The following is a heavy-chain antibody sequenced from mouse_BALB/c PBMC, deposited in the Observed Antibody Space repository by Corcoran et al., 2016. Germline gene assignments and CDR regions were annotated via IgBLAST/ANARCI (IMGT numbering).Heavy chain of an antibody. CDR1: GYTFSSYW. V-gene: IGHV1-9*01. J-gene: IGHJ1*01. Sequence: QVQLQQSGAELMKPGASVKISCKAAGYTFSSYWIEWVKQRPGHGLEWIGEILPGSGNTNYNEKFKGKATFTADTSSNTAYMQLSSLTSEDSAVYYCARNWDLFSDVWGAGTTVTVSS. D-gene: IGHD4-1*01. CDR2: ILPGSGNT. CDR3: ARNWDLFSDV.